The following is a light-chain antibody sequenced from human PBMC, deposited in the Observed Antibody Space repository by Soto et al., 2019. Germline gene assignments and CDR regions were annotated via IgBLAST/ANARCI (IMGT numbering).Light chain of an antibody. CDR2: EGS. V-gene: IGLV2-23*01. CDR3: CSYVGSRAVV. CDR1: STDLGSYNL. Sequence: QSVLTQPASVSGSPGQSITLSCNGTSTDLGSYNLVSWYQQHPGKAPKLIIYEGSNRPSGVSDRFSGSRSGTTASLTISGLQADDEADYYCCSYVGSRAVVFGGGTKLTVL. J-gene: IGLJ2*01.